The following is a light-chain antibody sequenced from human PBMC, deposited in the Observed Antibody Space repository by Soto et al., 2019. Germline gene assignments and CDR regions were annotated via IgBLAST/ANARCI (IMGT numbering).Light chain of an antibody. V-gene: IGLV2-14*01. J-gene: IGLJ1*01. Sequence: LTRPASVSGSPGQSITISCTGTSSDVGGYNYVSWYQQHPGKAPKLMIYDVSNRPSGVSNRFSGSKSGNTASLTISGLQAEDEADYYCSSYTSSSTLEVFRTGTKVTVL. CDR3: SSYTSSSTLEV. CDR2: DVS. CDR1: SSDVGGYNY.